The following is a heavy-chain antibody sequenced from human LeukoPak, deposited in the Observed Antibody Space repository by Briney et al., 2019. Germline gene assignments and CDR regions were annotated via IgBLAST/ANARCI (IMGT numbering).Heavy chain of an antibody. J-gene: IGHJ4*02. CDR1: GYTFSNYG. V-gene: IGHV1-18*04. Sequence: VASVKVSYKASGYTFSNYGISWVRQAPGLGLEWMGWTSYNGNTNYAQKFQDRVTMTTDTSRTTAYMELRSLESDDTAVYYCARHSGSGWQALGYWGQGPLVTVSS. CDR3: ARHSGSGWQALGY. D-gene: IGHD6-19*01. CDR2: TSYNGNT.